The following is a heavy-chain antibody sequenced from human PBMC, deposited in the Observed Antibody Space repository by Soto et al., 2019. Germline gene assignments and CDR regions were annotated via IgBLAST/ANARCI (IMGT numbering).Heavy chain of an antibody. D-gene: IGHD2-2*03. CDR1: GGSVSSNSYS. V-gene: IGHV4-39*01. CDR2: IYSTENT. CDR3: ASLNGYCVSTNCHGYYGMDV. J-gene: IGHJ6*02. Sequence: SETLSLTCTVSGGSVSSNSYSWGWIRQSKGKGLEWIGTIYSTENTYYNPSLLSRVTISVDTSKNEFSLRLSSVTAADTAVYYCASLNGYCVSTNCHGYYGMDVWGQGTTVTVSS.